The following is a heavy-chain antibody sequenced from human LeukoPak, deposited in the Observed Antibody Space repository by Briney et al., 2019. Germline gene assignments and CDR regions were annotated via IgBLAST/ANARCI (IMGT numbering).Heavy chain of an antibody. J-gene: IGHJ5*02. V-gene: IGHV3-23*01. D-gene: IGHD3-22*01. CDR1: GFTLSSYA. Sequence: GGSLRLSCAASGFTLSSYAMSWVRQAPGKGLEWVSAISGSGGSTYYADSVKGRFTISRDNSKNTLYLQMNSLRAEDTAVYYCAVNPDYYDSSGYPWGQGTLVTVSS. CDR2: ISGSGGST. CDR3: AVNPDYYDSSGYP.